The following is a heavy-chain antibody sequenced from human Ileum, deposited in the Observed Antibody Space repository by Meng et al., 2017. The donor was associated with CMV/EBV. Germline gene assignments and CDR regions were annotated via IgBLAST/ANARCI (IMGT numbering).Heavy chain of an antibody. V-gene: IGHV3-53*01. D-gene: IGHD6-13*01. CDR3: ARAYSSSWALGY. CDR2: IYSGGST. Sequence: LSCAASGFTVSSSYMSWVRQAPGKGLEWVSVIYSGGSTYYADSVKGRFTISRDNFKNRLYLQMDSLRTDDTAVYYCARAYSSSWALGYWGQGTLVTVSS. J-gene: IGHJ4*02. CDR1: GFTVSSSY.